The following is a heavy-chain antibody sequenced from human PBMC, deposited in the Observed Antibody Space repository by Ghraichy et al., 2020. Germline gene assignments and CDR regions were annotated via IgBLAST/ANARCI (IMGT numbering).Heavy chain of an antibody. CDR1: GFTFSDYY. CDR2: ISSSGRTI. J-gene: IGHJ4*02. CDR3: ARGILGYDYGSGPADY. V-gene: IGHV3-11*01. D-gene: IGHD3-10*01. Sequence: GGSLRLSCAASGFTFSDYYMSWIRQAPGKGLEWVSYISSSGRTIYYADSMKGRFTISRDNAKNSLYLQMNSLRAEDTAVYYCARGILGYDYGSGPADYWGQGTLVTVSS.